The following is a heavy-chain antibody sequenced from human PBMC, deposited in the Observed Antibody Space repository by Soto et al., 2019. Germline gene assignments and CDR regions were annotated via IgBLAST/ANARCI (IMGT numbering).Heavy chain of an antibody. V-gene: IGHV4-59*12. CDR3: ARDYYGSGSYRYYYYYMDV. CDR2: IYYSGST. CDR1: GGSISSYY. D-gene: IGHD3-10*01. Sequence: SETLSLTYTVSGGSISSYYWSWIRQPPGKGLEWIGYIYYSGSTNYNPSLKRRVTISVDTSKNQFSLKLSSVTAADTAVYYCARDYYGSGSYRYYYYYMDVWGKGTTVTVSS. J-gene: IGHJ6*03.